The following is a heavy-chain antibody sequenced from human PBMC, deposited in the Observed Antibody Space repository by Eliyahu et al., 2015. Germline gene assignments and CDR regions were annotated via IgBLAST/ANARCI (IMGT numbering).Heavy chain of an antibody. CDR3: ARAVDGDGGDYYYGMDV. V-gene: IGHV4-31*03. J-gene: IGHJ6*02. CDR2: IYYSGST. D-gene: IGHD4-17*01. CDR1: GGSXSSGGYY. Sequence: QVQLQESGPGLVKPSQTLSLTCTVSGGSXSSGGYYWSWIRQHPGKGLEWIGYIYYSGSTYYNPSLKSRVTISVDTSKNQFSLKLSSVTAADTAVYYCARAVDGDGGDYYYGMDVWGQGTTVTVSS.